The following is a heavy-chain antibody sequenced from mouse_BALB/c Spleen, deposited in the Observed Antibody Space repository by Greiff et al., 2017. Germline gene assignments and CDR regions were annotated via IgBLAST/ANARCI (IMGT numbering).Heavy chain of an antibody. V-gene: IGHV5-6-5*01. CDR3: ARGGIITTATWFAY. CDR1: GFTFSSYA. J-gene: IGHJ3*01. D-gene: IGHD1-2*01. Sequence: EVKLQESGGGLVKPGGSLKLSCAASGFTFSSYAMSWVRQTPEKRLEWVASISSGGSTYYPDSVKGRFTISRDNARNILYLQMSSLRSEDTAMYYCARGGIITTATWFAYWGQGTLVTVSA. CDR2: ISSGGST.